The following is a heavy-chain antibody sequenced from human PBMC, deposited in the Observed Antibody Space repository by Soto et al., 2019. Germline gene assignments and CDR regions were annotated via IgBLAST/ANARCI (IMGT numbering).Heavy chain of an antibody. Sequence: GGSLRLSCAASGFTVSSNYMSWVRQAPGKGLEWVSVIYSGGSTYYADSVRGRFTISRDNSKNTLYLQMKSLRDEDTAVYYCARDPPATRHGMEGWGQGTTVTVAS. CDR1: GFTVSSNY. J-gene: IGHJ6*02. CDR2: IYSGGST. CDR3: ARDPPATRHGMEG. V-gene: IGHV3-53*01.